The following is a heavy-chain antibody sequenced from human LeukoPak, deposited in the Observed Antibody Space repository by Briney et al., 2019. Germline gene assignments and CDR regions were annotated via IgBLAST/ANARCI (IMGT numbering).Heavy chain of an antibody. V-gene: IGHV1-46*01. J-gene: IGHJ3*02. CDR2: INPGGDNT. D-gene: IGHD5-24*01. Sequence: ASVKVSCKASGYTFTNYYIHWVRQAPGQGLEWMGLINPGGDNTDYAQNFQGRVTMTRDTSTGTVYMGLSSLRSEDTAVYYCARIRDGYNDAYDIWGQGTMVTVSS. CDR3: ARIRDGYNDAYDI. CDR1: GYTFTNYY.